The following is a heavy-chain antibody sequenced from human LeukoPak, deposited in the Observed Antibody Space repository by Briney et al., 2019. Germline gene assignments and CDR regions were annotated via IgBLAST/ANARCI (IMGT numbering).Heavy chain of an antibody. CDR1: GFNFSVYH. J-gene: IGHJ3*02. V-gene: IGHV3-11*04. D-gene: IGHD3-10*01. Sequence: GGSLRLSCSASGFNFSVYHMSGTRQAPGKGLEWGSYISSSGSSIYYADFLRGLFTISRDNAKNSLYQQMNSLRGEDAAVYYCARIRSGGAFDIWGQGTMVTFSS. CDR3: ARIRSGGAFDI. CDR2: ISSSGSSI.